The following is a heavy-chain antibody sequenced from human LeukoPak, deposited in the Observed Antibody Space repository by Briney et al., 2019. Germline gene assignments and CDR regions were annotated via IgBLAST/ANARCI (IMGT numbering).Heavy chain of an antibody. CDR3: ATKVVTDAFDI. V-gene: IGHV3-23*01. J-gene: IGHJ3*02. CDR1: GFTFSNYA. CDR2: ISCGVGTT. Sequence: GGALRLSCAASGFTFSNYAMSWGRQAPGEGVEGVSGISCGVGTTYYVDSVNSRFTISRDNSKNTLFLQMKSLRAEDTAVYYCATKVVTDAFDIWGQGTMVTVSS. D-gene: IGHD3-22*01.